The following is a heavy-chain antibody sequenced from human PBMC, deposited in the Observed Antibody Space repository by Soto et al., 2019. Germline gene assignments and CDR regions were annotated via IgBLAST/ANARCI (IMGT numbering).Heavy chain of an antibody. CDR2: ISWDGGST. CDR1: GFTFDDYT. V-gene: IGHV3-43*01. Sequence: EVQLVESGGVVVQPGGSLRLSCAASGFTFDDYTMHWVRQAPGKGLEWVSLISWDGGSTYYADCVKGRFTISRDNSKNSLDLKMNSLRTEDTALYYCAKDNGYSSGWYPYWGQGTLVTVSS. J-gene: IGHJ4*02. CDR3: AKDNGYSSGWYPY. D-gene: IGHD6-19*01.